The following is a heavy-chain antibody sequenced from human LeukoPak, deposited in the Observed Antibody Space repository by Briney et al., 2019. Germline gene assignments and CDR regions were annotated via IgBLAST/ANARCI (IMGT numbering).Heavy chain of an antibody. Sequence: SQTLSLTCTVSGGSISSYYWSWIRQPARKGLEWVGRIYTSGSPNYNPSLKSRVTISEDKSKNQFSLKLSAVTAADRAVYYCARDKGYSCGWYEDGFDYWGQGTLVTVSS. CDR1: GGSISSYY. CDR3: ARDKGYSCGWYEDGFDY. CDR2: IYTSGSP. D-gene: IGHD6-19*01. J-gene: IGHJ4*02. V-gene: IGHV4-4*07.